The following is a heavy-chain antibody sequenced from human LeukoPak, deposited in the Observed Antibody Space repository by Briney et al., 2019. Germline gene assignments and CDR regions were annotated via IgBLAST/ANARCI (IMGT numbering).Heavy chain of an antibody. D-gene: IGHD3-22*01. Sequence: ASVKVSCKASGYTFTSYYMHWVRQAPGQGLEWMGIINPSGGSTSYAQKFQGRVTMTRDTSTSTVYMELSSLRSEDTAVYYCARDPHPNYYDSSGARGWFDPWGQGTLVTVSS. CDR2: INPSGGST. V-gene: IGHV1-46*01. J-gene: IGHJ5*02. CDR1: GYTFTSYY. CDR3: ARDPHPNYYDSSGARGWFDP.